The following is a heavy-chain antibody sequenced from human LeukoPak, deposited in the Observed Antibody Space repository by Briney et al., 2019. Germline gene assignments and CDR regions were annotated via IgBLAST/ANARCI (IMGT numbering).Heavy chain of an antibody. V-gene: IGHV1-18*01. CDR3: ARGVSNRWADF. J-gene: IGHJ4*02. CDR1: GYSFTTYG. CDR2: ITAYNGNT. D-gene: IGHD2/OR15-2a*01. Sequence: ASVKVSCKTSGYSFTTYGTNWVRQAPGQGLEGMGWITAYNGNTNYAHKFQGRFTMTTDTYTRTVYMELRGLKSNDTAVYYCARGVSNRWADFWGQGTLVTVSS.